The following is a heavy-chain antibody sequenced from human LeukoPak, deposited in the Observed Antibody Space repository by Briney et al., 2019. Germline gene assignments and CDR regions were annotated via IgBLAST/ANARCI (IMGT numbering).Heavy chain of an antibody. Sequence: GGSLRLSCAASGFTFSSYAMHWVRQAPGKGLQYVSLISSDGGSTYYANSVKGRFTISRDNSKNTLYLQMNSLRAEDTAVYYCARVDTAMVDYWGQGTLVTVSS. CDR1: GFTFSSYA. CDR2: ISSDGGST. J-gene: IGHJ4*02. CDR3: ARVDTAMVDY. V-gene: IGHV3-64*01. D-gene: IGHD5-18*01.